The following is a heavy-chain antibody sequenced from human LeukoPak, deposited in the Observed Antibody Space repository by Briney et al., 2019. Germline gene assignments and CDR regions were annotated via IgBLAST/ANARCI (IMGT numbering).Heavy chain of an antibody. J-gene: IGHJ5*02. D-gene: IGHD1-14*01. V-gene: IGHV4-39*01. CDR2: IYYSGST. CDR3: ARRSQPGDRNWFDP. Sequence: PSETLSLTCTVSGGSISSSSYYWGWIRQPPGKGLEWIGSIYYSGSTYYNPSLKSRVTISVDTSKNQFSLKLSSVTAADTAVYYCARRSQPGDRNWFDPWGQGTLVTVSS. CDR1: GGSISSSSYY.